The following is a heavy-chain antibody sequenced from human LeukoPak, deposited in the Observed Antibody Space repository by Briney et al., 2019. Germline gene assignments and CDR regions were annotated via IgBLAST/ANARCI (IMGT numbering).Heavy chain of an antibody. CDR1: GYTFTSYG. J-gene: IGHJ4*02. V-gene: IGHV1-8*03. CDR3: ARAPPNEYCSSTSCYPLFDY. CDR2: MNPNSGNT. Sequence: ASVNVSCKASGYTFTSYGINWVRQATGQGLEWMGWMNPNSGNTGYAQKFQGRVTITRNTSISTAYMELSSLRSEDTAVYYCARAPPNEYCSSTSCYPLFDYWGQGTLVTVSS. D-gene: IGHD2-2*01.